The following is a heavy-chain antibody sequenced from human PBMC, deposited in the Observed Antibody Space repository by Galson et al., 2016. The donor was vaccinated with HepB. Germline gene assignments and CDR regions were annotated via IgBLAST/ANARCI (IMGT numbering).Heavy chain of an antibody. CDR1: GGSISSYY. CDR3: ARGGGQLVI. D-gene: IGHD2-15*01. CDR2: ISNSGTT. V-gene: IGHV4-59*01. Sequence: SETLSLTCTVSGGSISSYYWSWIRQPPGKGLEWIGYISNSGTTSYNPSLKSRLTISRDTSRNQFSLKLKSVTAADTALYYCARGGGQLVIWGQGTLVTVS. J-gene: IGHJ4*02.